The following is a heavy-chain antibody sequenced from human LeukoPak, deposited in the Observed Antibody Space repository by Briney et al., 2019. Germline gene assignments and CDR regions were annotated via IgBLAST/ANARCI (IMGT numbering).Heavy chain of an antibody. Sequence: SETLSLTCTVSNDSISPLYWGWIRLPPGKGLEFIGYIFYSGTTNFNPSLKSRVTLSVDTSKNQFSLRLNSVTAADTAVYYCARGGSAAKYYFDSWGQGTLVTVSS. D-gene: IGHD6-13*01. V-gene: IGHV4-59*11. CDR2: IFYSGTT. CDR3: ARGGSAAKYYFDS. J-gene: IGHJ4*02. CDR1: NDSISPLY.